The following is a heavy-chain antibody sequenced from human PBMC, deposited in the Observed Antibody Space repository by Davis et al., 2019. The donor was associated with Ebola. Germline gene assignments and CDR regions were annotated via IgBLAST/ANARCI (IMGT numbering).Heavy chain of an antibody. CDR2: FGTSGDT. Sequence: GESLKISCAASGFIFRNYVMSWVRQAPGKGLEWVSTFGTSGDTYYADSVKGRFTISRDNSKTTLYLQMNSLRAEDTAVYYCARDPALVVTGGGWHFDLWGRGTLVTVSS. CDR1: GFIFRNYV. D-gene: IGHD2-21*02. V-gene: IGHV3-23*01. CDR3: ARDPALVVTGGGWHFDL. J-gene: IGHJ2*01.